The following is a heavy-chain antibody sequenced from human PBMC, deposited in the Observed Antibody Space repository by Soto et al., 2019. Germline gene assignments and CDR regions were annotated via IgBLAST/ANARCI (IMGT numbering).Heavy chain of an antibody. J-gene: IGHJ5*02. V-gene: IGHV4-38-2*01. CDR2: IYHSGTT. CDR1: GYSISSGYY. CDR3: ARSRLTSSWYAGA. D-gene: IGHD6-13*01. Sequence: SETLSLTCSVSGYSISSGYYWGWIRQPPGKVLEWIGSIYHSGTTYYNPSLKSRVTISLDTSKNQFSLKLSSVTAADTAVYFCARSRLTSSWYAGAWGLGTLVNVS.